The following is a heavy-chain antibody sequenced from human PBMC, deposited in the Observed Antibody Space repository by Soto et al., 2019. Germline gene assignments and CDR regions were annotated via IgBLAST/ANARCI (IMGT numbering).Heavy chain of an antibody. J-gene: IGHJ5*02. V-gene: IGHV2-70*01. CDR1: GFSLTTNGMC. D-gene: IGHD3-22*01. CDR3: ARIPCGNYYTENFFDP. Sequence: SGPTLVNPTQTLTLTCTFSGFSLTTNGMCLSWIRQPPGKALEWLALIDWDDDTYYSTSLNNRLTLSKDTSKNQVVLLVRHMGPVDTATYYCARIPCGNYYTENFFDPWGQGIPVTVSS. CDR2: IDWDDDT.